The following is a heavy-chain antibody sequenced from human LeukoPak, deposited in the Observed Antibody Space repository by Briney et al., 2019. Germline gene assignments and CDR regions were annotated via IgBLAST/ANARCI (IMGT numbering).Heavy chain of an antibody. CDR3: AKDGQYGDYWYYYMDV. J-gene: IGHJ6*03. V-gene: IGHV3-23*01. CDR2: FTGSGGGT. D-gene: IGHD4/OR15-4a*01. CDR1: GFTFSNSP. Sequence: LRLSCAVSGFTFSNSPMSWVRQAPGKGLEWVSAFTGSGGGTYYADSVKGRFTISRDNFKNTLYLQMNSLRAEDTAVYYCAKDGQYGDYWYYYMDVWGKGTTVTVSS.